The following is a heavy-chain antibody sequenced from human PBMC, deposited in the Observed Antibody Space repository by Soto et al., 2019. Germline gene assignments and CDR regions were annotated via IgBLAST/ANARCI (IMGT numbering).Heavy chain of an antibody. J-gene: IGHJ6*02. CDR3: AKPIADRYYYYYGMDV. D-gene: IGHD6-6*01. CDR1: GFTFDDYA. V-gene: IGHV3-9*01. CDR2: ISWNSGSI. Sequence: PGGSLRLSCAASGFTFDDYAMHWVRQAPGKGLEWVSGISWNSGSIGYADSVKGRFTISRDNAKNSLYLQMNSLRAEDTALYYCAKPIADRYYYYYGMDVWGQGTTVTVSS.